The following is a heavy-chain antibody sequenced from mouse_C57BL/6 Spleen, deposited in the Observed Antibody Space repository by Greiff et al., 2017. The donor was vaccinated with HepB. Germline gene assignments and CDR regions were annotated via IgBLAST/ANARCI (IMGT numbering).Heavy chain of an antibody. D-gene: IGHD1-1*01. J-gene: IGHJ1*03. CDR1: GYSFTGYF. CDR3: AREDYYGSSHWYFDV. V-gene: IGHV1-20*01. Sequence: EVQLQQSGPELVKPGDSVKISCKASGYSFTGYFMNWVMQSHGKSLEWIGRIKPYNGDTFYNQKFKGKATLTVDKSSSTAHMALRSLTSEDSAVYYCAREDYYGSSHWYFDVWGTGTTVTVSS. CDR2: IKPYNGDT.